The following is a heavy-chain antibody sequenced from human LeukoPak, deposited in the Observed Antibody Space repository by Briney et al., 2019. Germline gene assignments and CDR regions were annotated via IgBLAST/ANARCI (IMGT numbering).Heavy chain of an antibody. CDR1: GFTFSTYW. D-gene: IGHD2-2*01. CDR2: IKSDGSDT. V-gene: IGHV3-74*01. CDR3: ASIGYCSSTSCAPIP. Sequence: GGSLRLSCAASGFTFSTYWMHWVRQAPGEGLVWVSRIKSDGSDTSYADSVKGRFTISRDNAKNTLYLQMNSLRAEDTALYHCASIGYCSSTSCAPIPWGQGTPVTVSS. J-gene: IGHJ5*02.